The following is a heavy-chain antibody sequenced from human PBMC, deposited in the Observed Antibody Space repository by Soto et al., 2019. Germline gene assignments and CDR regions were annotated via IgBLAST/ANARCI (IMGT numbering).Heavy chain of an antibody. CDR1: GYTFTSYG. V-gene: IGHV1-18*01. CDR3: ARDLESSGWYPDAFDI. D-gene: IGHD6-19*01. Sequence: ASVKVSCKASGYTFTSYGIRWVRQATEKGPAWMGLISAYNGNTNYAEKLQGRVTMTTDTSTSTAYMEVRSLRSDDTAVYYCARDLESSGWYPDAFDIWGQGTMVTVSS. J-gene: IGHJ3*02. CDR2: ISAYNGNT.